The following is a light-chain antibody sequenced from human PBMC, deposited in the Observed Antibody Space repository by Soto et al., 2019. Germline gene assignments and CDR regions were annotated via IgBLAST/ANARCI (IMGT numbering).Light chain of an antibody. CDR2: DAS. Sequence: DIQITQSPSSLFASVGDRVTITCQATQDINIYLNWYQQKPGKAPNLLIYDASNLEIGVPSRFSGSGSGTHFTFTISSLQTEDIGTYYCQQYDSLPITFGRGTRLEI. CDR3: QQYDSLPIT. J-gene: IGKJ5*01. CDR1: QDINIY. V-gene: IGKV1-33*01.